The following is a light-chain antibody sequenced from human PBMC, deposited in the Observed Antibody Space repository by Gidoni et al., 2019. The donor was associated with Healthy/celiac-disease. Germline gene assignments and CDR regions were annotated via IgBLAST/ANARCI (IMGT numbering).Light chain of an antibody. J-gene: IGKJ1*01. Sequence: EIVMTQSPATLSVSPGERATLSCRASQSVSSNLAWYQQKPGQAPRLLIYGASTRATGIPARFSGSGSGTEFTLTISSLQSEDFAVYYCQQYNNWPRTCGQXTKVEIK. CDR2: GAS. CDR3: QQYNNWPRT. CDR1: QSVSSN. V-gene: IGKV3-15*01.